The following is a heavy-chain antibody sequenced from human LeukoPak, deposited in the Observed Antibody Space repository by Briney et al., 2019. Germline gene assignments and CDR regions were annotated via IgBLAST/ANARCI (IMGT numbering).Heavy chain of an antibody. CDR1: GFTFSSYS. CDR3: ARGKYSSSSGYYYYGMDV. D-gene: IGHD6-13*01. J-gene: IGHJ6*02. Sequence: GGSLRLSCGASGFTFSSYSMNWVRQAAGKGLAWVSSISSSSSYIYYADSVKGRFTISRDNAKKSLYLQMNSLRAEDTAVYYCARGKYSSSSGYYYYGMDVWGQGTTVTVSS. CDR2: ISSSSSYI. V-gene: IGHV3-21*01.